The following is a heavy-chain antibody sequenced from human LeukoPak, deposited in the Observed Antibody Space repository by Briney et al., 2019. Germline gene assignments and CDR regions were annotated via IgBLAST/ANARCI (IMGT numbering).Heavy chain of an antibody. CDR3: ARGLRLGELSLLHY. Sequence: PGGSLRLSCAASGFTFSSYAMHWVRQAPGKGLEGVAVISYDGSNKYYADSVKGRFTISRDNSKNTLYLQMNSLRAEDTAVYYCARGLRLGELSLLHYWGQGTLVTVSS. CDR2: ISYDGSNK. V-gene: IGHV3-30*04. D-gene: IGHD3-16*02. CDR1: GFTFSSYA. J-gene: IGHJ4*02.